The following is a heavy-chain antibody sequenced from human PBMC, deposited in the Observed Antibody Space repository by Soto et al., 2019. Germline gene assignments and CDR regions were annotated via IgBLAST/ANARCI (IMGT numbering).Heavy chain of an antibody. CDR2: ISYDGSNK. Sequence: LKISCAASGFTFSSYGMHWVRQAPGKGLEWVAVISYDGSNKYYADSVKGRFTISRDNSKNTLYLQMNSLRAEDTAVYYCANDYYDSSGYRVREYYYYYYGMDVWGQGTTVTVSS. CDR3: ANDYYDSSGYRVREYYYYYYGMDV. CDR1: GFTFSSYG. D-gene: IGHD3-22*01. J-gene: IGHJ6*02. V-gene: IGHV3-30*18.